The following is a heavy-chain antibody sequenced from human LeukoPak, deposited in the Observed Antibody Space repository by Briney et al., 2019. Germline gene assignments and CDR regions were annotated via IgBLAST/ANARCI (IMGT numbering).Heavy chain of an antibody. J-gene: IGHJ4*02. CDR2: IYNGGST. D-gene: IGHD1-26*01. V-gene: IGHV3-53*01. CDR1: RFTVSSNY. Sequence: GALLLSCSASRFTVSSNYMSWVRQAPGNGLEWVAVIYNGGSTLYADSVKGRLTISRHNSKNTLYLHMNSLSAEDSAVYFCAKDPGSVFDYWGQGTLVTVSS. CDR3: AKDPGSVFDY.